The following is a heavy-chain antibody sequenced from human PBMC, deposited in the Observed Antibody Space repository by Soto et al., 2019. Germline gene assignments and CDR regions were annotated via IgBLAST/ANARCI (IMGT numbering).Heavy chain of an antibody. Sequence: SVKVCCKASGGTYSSYAMRWVRQAHGQGLEWMGGIIPIFGTANYAQKFQGRVTITADESTSTAYMELSSLRSEDTAVYYCARDNLPNNYYYYYGMDVWGQGTTVTVSS. CDR3: ARDNLPNNYYYYYGMDV. J-gene: IGHJ6*02. V-gene: IGHV1-69*13. CDR1: GGTYSSYA. CDR2: IIPIFGTA.